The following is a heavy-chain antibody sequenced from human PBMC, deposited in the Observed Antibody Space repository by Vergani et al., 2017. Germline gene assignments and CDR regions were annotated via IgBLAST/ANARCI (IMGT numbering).Heavy chain of an antibody. CDR3: ARDGHDYYDSSGYQLVFDY. CDR1: GFTFSSYS. V-gene: IGHV3-48*01. Sequence: EAQLVESGGGLVQPGGSLRLSCAASGFTFSSYSMNWVRQAPGKGLEWVSYISSSSSTIYYADSVKGRFTISRDNAKNSLYLQMNSLRAEDTAVYYCARDGHDYYDSSGYQLVFDYWGQGTLVTVSS. CDR2: ISSSSSTI. D-gene: IGHD3-22*01. J-gene: IGHJ4*02.